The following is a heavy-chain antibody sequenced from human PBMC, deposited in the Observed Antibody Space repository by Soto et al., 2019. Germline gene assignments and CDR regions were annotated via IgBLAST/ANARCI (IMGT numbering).Heavy chain of an antibody. CDR1: GHSFTSYW. Sequence: GESLKISCKGSGHSFTSYWIGWVRQMPGKGLEWRGIIYPGDSDTRYSPSFQGQVTISADKSISTACLQWSSLKASDTAMYYCARVSRSSSWYNYYYYGMDVWGQGTTVTVSS. CDR2: IYPGDSDT. CDR3: ARVSRSSSWYNYYYYGMDV. D-gene: IGHD6-13*01. V-gene: IGHV5-51*01. J-gene: IGHJ6*02.